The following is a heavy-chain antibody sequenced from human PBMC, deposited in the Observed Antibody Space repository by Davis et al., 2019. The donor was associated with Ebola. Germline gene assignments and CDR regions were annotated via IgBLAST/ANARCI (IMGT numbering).Heavy chain of an antibody. CDR2: IYYSGST. V-gene: IGHV4-59*12. D-gene: IGHD2-2*01. CDR3: ARRGYCSSSSCHSDY. CDR1: GGSISSYY. Sequence: MPSETLSLTCTVSGGSISSYYWSWIRQPPGKGLEWIGYIYYSGSTNYNPSLKSRVTISVDTSKNQFSLKLSSVTAADTAVYYCARRGYCSSSSCHSDYWGQGTLVTVSS. J-gene: IGHJ4*02.